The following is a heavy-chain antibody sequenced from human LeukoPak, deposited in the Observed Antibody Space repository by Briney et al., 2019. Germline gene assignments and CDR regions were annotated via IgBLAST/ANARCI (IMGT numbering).Heavy chain of an antibody. CDR1: GYKFSSYW. J-gene: IGHJ6*02. V-gene: IGHV5-51*01. CDR3: ARRCGPPDCGMTWTWDV. Sequence: GESLKISCQGSGYKFSSYWIAWVRQMPGKGLEWMGIIYPGDSDIRYSPSLQGLVTFSADKSINTAYLQWSSLKASDTAIYYCARRCGPPDCGMTWTWDVWGQGTTVTVSS. CDR2: IYPGDSDI. D-gene: IGHD2-21*01.